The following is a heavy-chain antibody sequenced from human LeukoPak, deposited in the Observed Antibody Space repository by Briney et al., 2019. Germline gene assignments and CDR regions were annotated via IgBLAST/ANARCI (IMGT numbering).Heavy chain of an antibody. CDR1: GGSFSGYY. Sequence: PSETLSLTCAVYGGSFSGYYWSWIRQPPGKGLEWIGEINHSGSTNYKPSLKSRVTISVDTCKNQFSLKLSSVTAADTAVYYCASVYDSSGSIDYWGQGTLVTVSS. CDR2: INHSGST. D-gene: IGHD3-22*01. V-gene: IGHV4-34*01. CDR3: ASVYDSSGSIDY. J-gene: IGHJ4*02.